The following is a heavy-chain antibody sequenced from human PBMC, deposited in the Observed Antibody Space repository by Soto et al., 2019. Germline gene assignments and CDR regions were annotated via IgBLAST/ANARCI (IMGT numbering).Heavy chain of an antibody. CDR1: GYTFTSYA. CDR2: INAGNGNT. D-gene: IGHD6-19*01. J-gene: IGHJ4*02. V-gene: IGHV1-3*05. CDR3: ARVGGWYVPDY. Sequence: QVQLVQSGAEEKKPGASVKVSCKASGYTFTSYAMHWVRQAPGQRLEWMGWINAGNGNTKYSQKFQGRVTITRDTSASTAYMELSSLRSEDTAVYYYARVGGWYVPDYWGQGTLVTVSS.